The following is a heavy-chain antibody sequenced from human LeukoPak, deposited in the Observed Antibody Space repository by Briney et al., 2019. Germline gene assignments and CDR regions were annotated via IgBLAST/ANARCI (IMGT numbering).Heavy chain of an antibody. CDR3: ARQPPDYGDYADYCGMDV. Sequence: GGSLRLSCAASGFTFSSYDMHWVRQATGKGLEWVSAIGTAGDTYYPGSVKGRFTISRENAKNSLYLQMNSLRAGDTAVYYCARQPPDYGDYADYCGMDVWGQGTTVTVSS. J-gene: IGHJ6*02. V-gene: IGHV3-13*01. CDR2: IGTAGDT. D-gene: IGHD4-17*01. CDR1: GFTFSSYD.